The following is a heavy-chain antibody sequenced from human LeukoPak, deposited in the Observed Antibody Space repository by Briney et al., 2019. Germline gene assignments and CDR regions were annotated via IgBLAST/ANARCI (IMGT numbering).Heavy chain of an antibody. CDR3: ARGGEYYYDSSGYSNTGFDY. CDR1: GGSFSGYY. CDR2: INHSGST. D-gene: IGHD3-22*01. Sequence: SETLSLTCAVYGGSFSGYYWSWIRQPPGKGLEWIGEINHSGSTNYNPSLKSRVTISVDTSKNQFSLKLSSVTAADTAVYHCARGGEYYYDSSGYSNTGFDYWGQGTLVTVSS. V-gene: IGHV4-34*01. J-gene: IGHJ4*02.